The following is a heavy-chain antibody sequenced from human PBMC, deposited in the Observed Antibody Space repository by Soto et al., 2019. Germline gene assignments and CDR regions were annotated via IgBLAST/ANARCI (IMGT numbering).Heavy chain of an antibody. CDR1: GGSISSSNW. CDR3: ARVSGSYYYGMDV. V-gene: IGHV4-4*02. Sequence: PSETLSLTYAVSGGSISSSNWCIWVRQPPGKGLEWIGEIYHSGSTNYNPSLKSRVTISVDKSKNQFSLKLSSVTAADTAVYYCARVSGSYYYGMDVWGQGTTVTVS. CDR2: IYHSGST. J-gene: IGHJ6*02. D-gene: IGHD1-26*01.